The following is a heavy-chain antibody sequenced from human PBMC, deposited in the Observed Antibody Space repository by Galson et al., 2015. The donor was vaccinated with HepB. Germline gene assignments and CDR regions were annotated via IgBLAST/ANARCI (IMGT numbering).Heavy chain of an antibody. CDR3: ASEDTPYSFDY. D-gene: IGHD5-18*01. J-gene: IGHJ4*02. V-gene: IGHV1-69*13. CDR1: GGTFSTFG. CDR2: IVPLFGSA. Sequence: SVKVSCKASGGTFSTFGFSWVRQAPGQGLEWMGGIVPLFGSANNAQKFQDRATITADESTTTVYIELRGLRSEDTAIYCCASEDTPYSFDYWGLGTLVTVSS.